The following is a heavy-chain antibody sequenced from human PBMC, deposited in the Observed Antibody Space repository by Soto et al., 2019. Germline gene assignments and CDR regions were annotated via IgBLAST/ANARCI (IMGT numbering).Heavy chain of an antibody. CDR3: AKRITMVRGVIRTPN. J-gene: IGHJ1*01. CDR1: GFTFSSYA. CDR2: ISGSGGST. V-gene: IGHV3-23*01. Sequence: GSLRLSCAASGFTFSSYAMSWVRQAPGKGLEWVSAISGSGGSTYYADSVKGRFTISRDNSKNTLYLQMNSLRAEDTAVYYCAKRITMVRGVIRTPNWGQGTLVTVSS. D-gene: IGHD3-10*01.